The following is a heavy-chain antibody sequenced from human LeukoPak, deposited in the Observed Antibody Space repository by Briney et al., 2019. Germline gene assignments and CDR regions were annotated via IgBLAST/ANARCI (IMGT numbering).Heavy chain of an antibody. CDR2: MNPNSGNT. Sequence: ASVKVSCKASGYTFTSYDINWVRQATGQGLEWMGWMNPNSGNTGYAQKFQGRVTMTRNTSISTAYMELSSLRSEDTAVYYCARAILVRGVIIKLMSCYYMDVWGKGTTVTISS. J-gene: IGHJ6*03. D-gene: IGHD3-10*01. CDR3: ARAILVRGVIIKLMSCYYMDV. CDR1: GYTFTSYD. V-gene: IGHV1-8*01.